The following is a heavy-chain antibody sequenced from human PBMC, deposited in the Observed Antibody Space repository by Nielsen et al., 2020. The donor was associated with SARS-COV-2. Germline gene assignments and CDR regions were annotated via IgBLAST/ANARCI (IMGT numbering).Heavy chain of an antibody. J-gene: IGHJ5*02. D-gene: IGHD3-16*01. CDR3: ARHLVEKATVTPFDP. CDR1: GYSFSTYW. Sequence: GESLKISCKGFGYSFSTYWIGWVRQMPGRGPEWMGIIYPGDSDTRYSPPFQGQVTISVDKSINTAYLQWSSLKASDTAIYYCARHLVEKATVTPFDPWGQGTLVTVSS. V-gene: IGHV5-51*01. CDR2: IYPGDSDT.